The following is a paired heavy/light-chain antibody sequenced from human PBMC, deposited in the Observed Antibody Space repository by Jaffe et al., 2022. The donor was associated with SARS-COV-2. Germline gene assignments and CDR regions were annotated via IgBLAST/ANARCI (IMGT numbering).Heavy chain of an antibody. Sequence: QVQLQESGPGLVKPSETLSLTCTVSGGSISSYYWSWMRQPPGKGLESIGYIYHSGSTNYNPSLKSRVTISLDTSKNQFSLKLSSVTAADTAVYYCAGSPNTRYFDFWGQGSLVTVSS. D-gene: IGHD1-26*01. V-gene: IGHV4-59*01. CDR2: IYHSGST. J-gene: IGHJ4*02. CDR1: GGSISSYY. CDR3: AGSPNTRYFDF.
Light chain of an antibody. CDR1: QGIGNW. V-gene: IGKV1-12*01. CDR3: QRANSFPPG. CDR2: TAS. J-gene: IGKJ5*01. Sequence: DIQMTQSPSSVSASVGDRVTITCRASQGIGNWLAWYQQKPGKGPKLLIYTASSLHGGVPSRFSGSGYGTDFTLTISSLQPEDFATYYCQRANSFPPGFGQGTRLEIK.